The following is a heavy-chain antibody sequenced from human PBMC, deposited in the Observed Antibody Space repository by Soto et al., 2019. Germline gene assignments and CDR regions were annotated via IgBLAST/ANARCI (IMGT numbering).Heavy chain of an antibody. CDR3: ASGYSASGNYYSRDWFDP. V-gene: IGHV4-39*07. J-gene: IGHJ5*02. CDR2: INHSGST. CDR1: GGSISSNSYY. D-gene: IGHD3-10*01. Sequence: SETLSLTCTVSGGSISSNSYYWAWIRQPPGKGLEWIAEINHSGSTNYNTSLKSRVTRSVDTSKNQFSLKLSSVTAADTAVYYCASGYSASGNYYSRDWFDPWGQGTLVTVSS.